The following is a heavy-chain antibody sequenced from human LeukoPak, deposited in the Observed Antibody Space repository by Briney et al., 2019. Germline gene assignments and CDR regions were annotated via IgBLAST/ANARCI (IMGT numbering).Heavy chain of an antibody. CDR1: GFTFSSYS. V-gene: IGHV4-38-2*01. D-gene: IGHD3-3*01. Sequence: GSLRLSCAASGFTFSSYSMNWIRQSPGKGLEWIGSIHHSGATYYNPSLNSRVTMSVDTSKNQFSLKLSSVTAADTAVYYCATGDVSGYYPFDYWGQGTLVTVSA. CDR2: IHHSGAT. J-gene: IGHJ4*02. CDR3: ATGDVSGYYPFDY.